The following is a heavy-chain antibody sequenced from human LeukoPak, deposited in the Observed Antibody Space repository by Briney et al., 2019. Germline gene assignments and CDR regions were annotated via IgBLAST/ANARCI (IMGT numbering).Heavy chain of an antibody. D-gene: IGHD4-17*01. V-gene: IGHV4-39*01. CDR1: GGSISSGTYY. J-gene: IGHJ4*02. CDR3: ARQGSDYQPFDD. Sequence: KPSETLSLTCSVSGGSISSGTYYWGWIRQPPGKGLEWIGSIYYSGSTYYNASLKSRVTISVDTSKTDFSLKLSSVTAADTAVYYCARQGSDYQPFDDWGQGTLVTVSS. CDR2: IYYSGST.